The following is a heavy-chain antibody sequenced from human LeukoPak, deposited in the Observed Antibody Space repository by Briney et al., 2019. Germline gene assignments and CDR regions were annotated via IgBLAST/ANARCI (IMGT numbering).Heavy chain of an antibody. CDR1: GFTFSSYW. Sequence: PGGSLRLSCAASGFTFSSYWMSWVRQAPGKGLEWVANIKQDGSEKYYVDSVKGRFTISRDNAKNSLYPQMNSPRAEDTAVYYCARGPLAVAGSGYYYYYMDVWGKGTTVTVSS. J-gene: IGHJ6*03. CDR3: ARGPLAVAGSGYYYYYMDV. V-gene: IGHV3-7*01. CDR2: IKQDGSEK. D-gene: IGHD6-19*01.